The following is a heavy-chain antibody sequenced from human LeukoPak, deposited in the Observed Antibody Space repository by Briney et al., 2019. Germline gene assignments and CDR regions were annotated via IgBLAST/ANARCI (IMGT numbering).Heavy chain of an antibody. Sequence: GGSLRLSCSASGFTFSNYAMNWFRQAPGKGLEYVSVIGPNGGDAYYADSVKGRFTISRDNSKDTLYLQMSSLRAEDTAVYYCAKGRPTTLGYCGRSICADWYFDLWGRGTLLSVSS. D-gene: IGHD2-2*01. CDR2: IGPNGGDA. J-gene: IGHJ2*01. CDR3: AKGRPTTLGYCGRSICADWYFDL. CDR1: GFTFSNYA. V-gene: IGHV3-64D*06.